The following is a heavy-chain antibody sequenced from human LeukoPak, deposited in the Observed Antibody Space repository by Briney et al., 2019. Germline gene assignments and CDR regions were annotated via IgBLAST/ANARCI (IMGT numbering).Heavy chain of an antibody. V-gene: IGHV4-59*01. D-gene: IGHD3-22*01. Sequence: SETLSLTCTVSGGSISSYYWTWIRQPPGKGLEWIGYIYYTGGSNYNPSLKSRVTISVDTSKNQFSLRLSSVTAADTAVYYCASTNYDSRIFEYWGQGTLVTVPS. CDR2: IYYTGGS. CDR3: ASTNYDSRIFEY. CDR1: GGSISSYY. J-gene: IGHJ4*02.